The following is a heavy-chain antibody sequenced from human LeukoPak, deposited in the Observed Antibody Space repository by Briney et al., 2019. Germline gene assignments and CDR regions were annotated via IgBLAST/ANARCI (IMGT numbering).Heavy chain of an antibody. Sequence: GGSLRLSCAASGFFFSTYNMNWVRQAPGKGLEWVSSISGNSTYIYYADSVKGRFTISRDNAKNSLYLQMTSLRAEDTAVYYCARGAAPLLYFTYWGQGTLVAVSS. CDR2: ISGNSTYI. V-gene: IGHV3-21*01. CDR1: GFFFSTYN. J-gene: IGHJ4*02. CDR3: ARGAAPLLYFTY. D-gene: IGHD2-15*01.